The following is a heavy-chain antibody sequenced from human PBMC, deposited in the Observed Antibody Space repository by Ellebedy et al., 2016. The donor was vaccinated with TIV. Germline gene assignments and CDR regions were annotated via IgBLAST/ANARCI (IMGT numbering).Heavy chain of an antibody. CDR2: IIPIFGTA. Sequence: AASVKVSCKASGGTFSSYAISWVRQAPGQGLEWMGGIIPIFGTANYAQKFQGRVTITADESTSTAYMELSSLRSEDTAVYYCARDLTLDWNDRGFDYWGQGTLVTVSS. J-gene: IGHJ4*02. CDR1: GGTFSSYA. V-gene: IGHV1-69*13. D-gene: IGHD1-1*01. CDR3: ARDLTLDWNDRGFDY.